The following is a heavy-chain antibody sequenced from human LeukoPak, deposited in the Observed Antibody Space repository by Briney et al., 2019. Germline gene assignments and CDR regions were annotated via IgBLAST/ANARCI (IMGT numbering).Heavy chain of an antibody. J-gene: IGHJ4*02. D-gene: IGHD3-22*01. V-gene: IGHV1-46*01. CDR2: INPSGGRT. Sequence: ASVKVSCKASGYTFTSYYMHWVRPAPGQGVAWVGIINPSGGRTSYAQKFQGRVTMTRDTSTSTVYMELSSLRSEDTAVYYCARDSYYYDSSGYYYGGYGRQGTLVTVSS. CDR1: GYTFTSYY. CDR3: ARDSYYYDSSGYYYGGY.